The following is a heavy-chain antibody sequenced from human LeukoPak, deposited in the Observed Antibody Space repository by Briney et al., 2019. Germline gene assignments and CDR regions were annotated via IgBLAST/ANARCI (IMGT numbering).Heavy chain of an antibody. J-gene: IGHJ4*02. CDR1: GFTFSSYW. D-gene: IGHD3-22*01. CDR3: ARVDHYYDSSGFYAY. CDR2: INSDGSST. V-gene: IGHV3-74*01. Sequence: GGSLRLSCAASGFTFSSYWMHWVRQAPGKGLVWVSRINSDGSSTSYADSVKGRFTISRDNAKNSLYLQMNSLRAEDTAVYYCARVDHYYDSSGFYAYWGQGTPVTVSS.